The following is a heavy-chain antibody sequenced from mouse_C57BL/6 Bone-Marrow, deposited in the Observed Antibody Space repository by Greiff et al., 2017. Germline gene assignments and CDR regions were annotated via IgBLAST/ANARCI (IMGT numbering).Heavy chain of an antibody. V-gene: IGHV1-82*01. CDR1: GYAFSSSW. J-gene: IGHJ4*01. CDR3: AREQLRLQLDY. CDR2: IYPGDGDT. Sequence: VMLVESGPELVKPGASVKISCKASGYAFSSSWMNWVKQRPGKGLEWIGRIYPGDGDTNYNGKFKGKATLTADKSSSTAYMQLSSLTSEDSAVYFCAREQLRLQLDYWGQGTSVTVSP. D-gene: IGHD3-2*02.